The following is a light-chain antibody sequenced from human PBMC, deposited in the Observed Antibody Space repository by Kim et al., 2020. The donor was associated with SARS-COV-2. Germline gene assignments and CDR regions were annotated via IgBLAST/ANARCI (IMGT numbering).Light chain of an antibody. J-gene: IGLJ1*01. Sequence: SYELTQPPSVSVAPGKTASITCGGNNIGDKSVHWYQQKPGQAPVLVISYDSDRPSGIPERFSGSNSGHTATLTISRVEAGDEADYYCQVWDRSSDHYVFGTGTKVTVL. V-gene: IGLV3-21*04. CDR2: YDS. CDR3: QVWDRSSDHYV. CDR1: NIGDKS.